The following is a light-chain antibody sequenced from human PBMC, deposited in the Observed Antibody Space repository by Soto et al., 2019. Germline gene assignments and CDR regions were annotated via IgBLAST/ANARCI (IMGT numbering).Light chain of an antibody. J-gene: IGKJ1*01. CDR2: AAS. Sequence: DIQMTQSPSSLSASVRDRATITCRASQGISNYLAWYHQKPWKVPKLLIYAASTLQSGDPSRVSGSGSGTDFTLTISSLQPTDVATYYYQEYDSAPWTFGQVTKVEIK. CDR1: QGISNY. CDR3: QEYDSAPWT. V-gene: IGKV1-27*01.